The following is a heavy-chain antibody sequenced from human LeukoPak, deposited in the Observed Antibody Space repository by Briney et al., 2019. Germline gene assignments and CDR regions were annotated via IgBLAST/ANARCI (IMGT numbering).Heavy chain of an antibody. J-gene: IGHJ4*02. V-gene: IGHV4-59*12. CDR2: IYYSGST. D-gene: IGHD6-13*01. CDR3: ARDLGYSSSGGGFDY. CDR1: GGSISTYY. Sequence: PSETLSLTCTASGGSISTYYWSWIRQSAGKGLEWIGYIYYSGSTYYNPSLKSGVTISVDTSKNQFSLKLSSVTAADTAVYYCARDLGYSSSGGGFDYWGQGTLVTVS.